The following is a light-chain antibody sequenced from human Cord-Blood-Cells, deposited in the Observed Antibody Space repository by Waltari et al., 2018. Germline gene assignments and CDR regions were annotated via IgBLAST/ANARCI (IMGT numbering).Light chain of an antibody. J-gene: IGKJ1*01. CDR1: QSISSY. V-gene: IGKV1-39*01. CDR3: QQSYSTPPT. Sequence: DIQMTPSPSSLSASVGDRVTLTCRASQSISSYLNWYQQKPGKAPKLLIYAASSLQSGVPSRFSGSGSGTDFTLTISSLQPEDFATYYCQQSYSTPPTFGQGTKVEIK. CDR2: AAS.